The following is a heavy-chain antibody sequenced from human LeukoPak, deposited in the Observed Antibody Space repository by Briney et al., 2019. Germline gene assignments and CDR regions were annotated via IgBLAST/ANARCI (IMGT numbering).Heavy chain of an antibody. Sequence: ASVKVSCKASGYSFTAYYIHWVRQAPGQGLEWMGWINPKSGGTDSAEKFGGRVTMSRDTSLRTSYLEVRRLKSDDTAVYYCTRETGANYDPGAFDVWGQGTMVIVCS. D-gene: IGHD3-3*01. CDR2: INPKSGGT. CDR3: TRETGANYDPGAFDV. CDR1: GYSFTAYY. J-gene: IGHJ3*01. V-gene: IGHV1-2*02.